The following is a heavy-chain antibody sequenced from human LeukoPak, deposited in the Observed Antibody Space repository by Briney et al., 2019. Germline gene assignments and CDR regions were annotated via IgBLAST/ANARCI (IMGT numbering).Heavy chain of an antibody. Sequence: GRSLRLSCAASGFTFSSYGMHWVRQAPGKGLEWVAVIWYDGSNKYYADSVKGRFTISRDNSKNTLYLQMNSLRAEDTAVYYCAREERPVLRYFDWLLKGVFDYWGQGTLVIVSS. V-gene: IGHV3-33*01. J-gene: IGHJ4*02. CDR2: IWYDGSNK. CDR1: GFTFSSYG. D-gene: IGHD3-9*01. CDR3: AREERPVLRYFDWLLKGVFDY.